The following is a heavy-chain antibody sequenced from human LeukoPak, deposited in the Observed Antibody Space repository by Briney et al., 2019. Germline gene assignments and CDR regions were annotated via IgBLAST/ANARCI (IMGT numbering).Heavy chain of an antibody. Sequence: GGSLRLSCAASGFTFSSYEMSWVRQAPGKGLEYVSPISASGLSTYYTDSVRGRFTNSRDNSKNTLYLQMHSLRAEDTAVYYCAKETSITGAGDFWGQGALVTVSS. J-gene: IGHJ4*02. CDR1: GFTFSSYE. D-gene: IGHD1-20*01. CDR3: AKETSITGAGDF. CDR2: ISASGLST. V-gene: IGHV3-23*01.